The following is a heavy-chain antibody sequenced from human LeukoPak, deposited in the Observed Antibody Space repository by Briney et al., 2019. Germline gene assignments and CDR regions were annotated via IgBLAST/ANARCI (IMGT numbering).Heavy chain of an antibody. CDR2: ITAGGDIV. Sequence: GGSLRLSCAVPGFTFTDYYMTWIRQAAGRGLEWLAYITAGGDIVSYADSVKGRFTISRDTAKNSLYLQIDSLRAEDPAIYYCARDRQFRLHAPWGQAILVIVYS. CDR1: GFTFTDYY. J-gene: IGHJ5*02. V-gene: IGHV3-11*01. D-gene: IGHD3-16*01. CDR3: ARDRQFRLHAP.